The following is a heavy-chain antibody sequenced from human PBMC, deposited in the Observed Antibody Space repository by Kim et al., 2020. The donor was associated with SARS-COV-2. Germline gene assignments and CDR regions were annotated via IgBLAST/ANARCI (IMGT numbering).Heavy chain of an antibody. V-gene: IGHV3-48*03. J-gene: IGHJ6*03. CDR2: ISSSGSTI. D-gene: IGHD6-13*01. Sequence: GVSLRLSCAASGFTFSSYEMNWVRQAPGKGLEWVSYISSSGSTIYYADSVKGRFTISRDNAKNSLYLQMNSLRTEDTAVYYCARKGLYLRDSSSWFRYYYYMDVWGKGTTVTVSS. CDR1: GFTFSSYE. CDR3: ARKGLYLRDSSSWFRYYYYMDV.